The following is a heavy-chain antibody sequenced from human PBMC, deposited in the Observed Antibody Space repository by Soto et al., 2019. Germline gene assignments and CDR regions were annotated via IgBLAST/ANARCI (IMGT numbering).Heavy chain of an antibody. CDR1: GGTFSSYA. CDR2: IIPIFGTA. J-gene: IGHJ3*02. CDR3: ARAVLLIAARSRGAFDI. Sequence: GASVKVSCKASGGTFSSYAISWVRQAPGQGLEWMGGIIPIFGTANYAQKFQGRVTITADESTSTAYMELSSLRCEDTAVYYCARAVLLIAARSRGAFDIWGQGTMVTVS. V-gene: IGHV1-69*13. D-gene: IGHD6-6*01.